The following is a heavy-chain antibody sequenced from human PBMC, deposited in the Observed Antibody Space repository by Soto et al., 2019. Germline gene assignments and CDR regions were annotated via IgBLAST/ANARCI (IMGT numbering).Heavy chain of an antibody. Sequence: GGSLRLSCAASGFTVSSHYMSWVRQSPGKGLEWVSVIYSGGSTYYADSVKGRFTISRDNSKNTLYLQMNSLRAEDTAVYYCARGYDSSGLDYWGQGALVTVSS. D-gene: IGHD3-22*01. V-gene: IGHV3-53*01. CDR3: ARGYDSSGLDY. CDR1: GFTVSSHY. CDR2: IYSGGST. J-gene: IGHJ4*02.